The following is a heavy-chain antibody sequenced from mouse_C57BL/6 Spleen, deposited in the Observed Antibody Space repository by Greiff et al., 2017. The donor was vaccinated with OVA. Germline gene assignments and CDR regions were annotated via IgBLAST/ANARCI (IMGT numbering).Heavy chain of an antibody. CDR2: IKYDGSST. Sequence: EVKLMESEGGLVQPGSSMKLSCTASGFTFSDYYMAWVRQVPEKGLEWVANIKYDGSSTYYLDSLKSRFIISRDNAKNILYLQMSSLKSEDTATYYCARDDDSFAYWGQGTLVTVSA. CDR3: ARDDDSFAY. J-gene: IGHJ3*01. V-gene: IGHV5-16*01. CDR1: GFTFSDYY. D-gene: IGHD2-4*01.